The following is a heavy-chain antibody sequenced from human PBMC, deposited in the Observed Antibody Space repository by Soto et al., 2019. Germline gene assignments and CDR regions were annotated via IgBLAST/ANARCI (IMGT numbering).Heavy chain of an antibody. J-gene: IGHJ4*02. CDR2: VYYTGST. D-gene: IGHD6-19*01. Sequence: PSETLSLTCRVSGGSISGSYWSWIRQSPGKGLEWLGYVYYTGSTNYSPSLRSRVSISVDTSKNEFSLRLSSVTAADTAVYFCARSVAVPGAHIDYWGQGTQVTV. V-gene: IGHV4-59*01. CDR3: ARSVAVPGAHIDY. CDR1: GGSISGSY.